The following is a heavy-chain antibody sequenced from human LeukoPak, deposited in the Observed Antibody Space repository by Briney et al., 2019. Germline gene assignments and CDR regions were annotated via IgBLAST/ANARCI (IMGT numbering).Heavy chain of an antibody. CDR3: ARDFDDYVGYFDL. J-gene: IGHJ2*01. V-gene: IGHV3-21*01. CDR2: ISSSSSYK. D-gene: IGHD3-16*01. CDR1: EFTFSSYT. Sequence: GGSLRLSCAAPEFTFSSYTMNWVRQAPGKGLEWISSISSSSSYKYYADSVEGRFTISRDNAMNSVYLEMNSLRAEDTAVYYCARDFDDYVGYFDLWGRGTLVTVSS.